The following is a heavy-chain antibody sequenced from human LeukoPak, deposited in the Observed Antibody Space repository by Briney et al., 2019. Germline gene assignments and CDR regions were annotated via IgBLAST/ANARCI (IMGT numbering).Heavy chain of an antibody. D-gene: IGHD6-13*01. J-gene: IGHJ3*01. CDR2: FSATDGSA. CDR1: GFTFSSYA. Sequence: PGGSLRLSCAASGFTFSSYAMTWVRQAPGKGLEWVSAFSATDGSAQYAESVEGRFTISRDNSKNTLFLQMNSLGAEDTAVYYCARAKIAAAGTGASDVWGQGTLVTVSS. CDR3: ARAKIAAAGTGASDV. V-gene: IGHV3-23*01.